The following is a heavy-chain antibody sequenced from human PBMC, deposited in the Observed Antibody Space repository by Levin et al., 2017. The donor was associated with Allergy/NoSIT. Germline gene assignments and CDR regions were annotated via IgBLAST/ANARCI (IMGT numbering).Heavy chain of an antibody. D-gene: IGHD3-10*01. V-gene: IGHV3-64D*06. Sequence: GESLKISCLASGFTFNRYNIHWVRQAPGKGLEYVSAISDDGGTRWYADSVKGRFTISRDNSKNTVYLQMSSLRAEDTAIYYCVKDHRMVRGASDAFDMWGQGTMVTVSS. J-gene: IGHJ3*02. CDR2: ISDDGGTR. CDR3: VKDHRMVRGASDAFDM. CDR1: GFTFNRYN.